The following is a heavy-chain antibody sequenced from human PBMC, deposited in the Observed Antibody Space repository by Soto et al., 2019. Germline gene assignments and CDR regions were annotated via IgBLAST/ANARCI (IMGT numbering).Heavy chain of an antibody. CDR3: ARESEYCSGWYGYFDY. Sequence: SLKVSCKASGGTFSSYTISWVRQAPGQGLEWMGRIIPILGIANYAQKFQGRVTITADKSTSTAYMELSSLRSEDTAVYYCARESEYCSGWYGYFDYWGQGTLVTVSS. V-gene: IGHV1-69*04. J-gene: IGHJ4*02. CDR2: IIPILGIA. CDR1: GGTFSSYT. D-gene: IGHD6-19*01.